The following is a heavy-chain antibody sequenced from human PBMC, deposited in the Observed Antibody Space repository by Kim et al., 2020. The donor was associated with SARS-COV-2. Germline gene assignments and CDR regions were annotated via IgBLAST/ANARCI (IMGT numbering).Heavy chain of an antibody. D-gene: IGHD4-17*01. CDR2: ISYDGSNK. Sequence: GGSLRLSCAASGFTFSSYGMHWVRQAPGKGLEWVAVISYDGSNKYYADSVKGRFTISRDNSKNTLYLQMNSLRAEDTAVYYCAKLPDYGGNSGGALDYWGQGTLVTVSS. J-gene: IGHJ4*02. CDR1: GFTFSSYG. CDR3: AKLPDYGGNSGGALDY. V-gene: IGHV3-30*18.